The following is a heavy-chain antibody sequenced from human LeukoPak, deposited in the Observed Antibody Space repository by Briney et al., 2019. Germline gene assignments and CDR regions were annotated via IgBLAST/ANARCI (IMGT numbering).Heavy chain of an antibody. J-gene: IGHJ4*02. Sequence: SVKVSCKASGGTFSSYAISWVRQAPGQGLEWMGGIIPIFGTANYAQKFQGRVTITADESTSTAYMELSSLRSEDTAVYYCARDLGWDSSGYHKIFDYWGQGTLVTVSS. CDR1: GGTFSSYA. D-gene: IGHD3-22*01. CDR2: IIPIFGTA. V-gene: IGHV1-69*13. CDR3: ARDLGWDSSGYHKIFDY.